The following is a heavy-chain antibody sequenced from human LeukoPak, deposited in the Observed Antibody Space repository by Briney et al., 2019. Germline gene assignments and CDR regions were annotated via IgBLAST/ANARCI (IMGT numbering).Heavy chain of an antibody. CDR3: ARVAEQQLPTGPFDY. CDR2: INPNSGGT. CDR1: GYTFTGYY. J-gene: IGHJ4*02. Sequence: ASVKVSCKASGYTFTGYYMHWVRQAPGQGLEWMGWINPNSGGTNYAQKFQGWVTMTRDTSISTAYMELSRLRSDDTAVYYCARVAEQQLPTGPFDYWGQGTLVTVST. V-gene: IGHV1-2*04. D-gene: IGHD6-13*01.